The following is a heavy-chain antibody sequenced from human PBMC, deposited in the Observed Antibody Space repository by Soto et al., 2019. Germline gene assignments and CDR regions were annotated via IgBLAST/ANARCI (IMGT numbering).Heavy chain of an antibody. CDR3: AKDQPRGVRGVITYYYGMDV. J-gene: IGHJ6*02. CDR1: GFTFSSYG. D-gene: IGHD3-10*01. CDR2: ISYDGSNK. V-gene: IGHV3-30*18. Sequence: QVQLVESGGGVVQPGRSLRLSCAASGFTFSSYGMHWVRQAPGKGLEWVAVISYDGSNKYYADSVKGRFTISRDNSKNTPYLQMNTRRAEDTAVYYCAKDQPRGVRGVITYYYGMDVWGQGTTVTVSS.